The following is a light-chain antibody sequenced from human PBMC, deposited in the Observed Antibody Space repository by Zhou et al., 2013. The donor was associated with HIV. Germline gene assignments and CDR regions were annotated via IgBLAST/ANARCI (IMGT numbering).Light chain of an antibody. CDR1: QSLHNY. CDR3: QQYKSFLLS. V-gene: IGKV1-33*01. CDR2: DAS. J-gene: IGKJ4*01. Sequence: MTQSPLSLPVTPGEPASISCRASQSLHNYLDWYVQKPGQAPQLLIYDASNVEAGVPSRFSGSGSGTDFTFTISSLQPDDLATYFCQQYKSFLLSFGGGTKVDIK.